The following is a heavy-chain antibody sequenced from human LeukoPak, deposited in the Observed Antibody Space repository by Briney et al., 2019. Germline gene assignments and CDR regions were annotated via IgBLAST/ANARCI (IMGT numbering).Heavy chain of an antibody. D-gene: IGHD3-22*01. CDR2: TYYRSRWYN. CDR1: GDSVSSNSAA. V-gene: IGHV6-1*01. J-gene: IGHJ3*02. Sequence: SQTLSLTCAISGDSVSSNSAAWNWIRQSPSRGLEWLGRTYYRSRWYNDYAVSVKSRIAIDPDTSKNQFSLQLNSVTPEDTAVYYCARERAVVVVSDAFDIWGQGTMVTVSS. CDR3: ARERAVVVVSDAFDI.